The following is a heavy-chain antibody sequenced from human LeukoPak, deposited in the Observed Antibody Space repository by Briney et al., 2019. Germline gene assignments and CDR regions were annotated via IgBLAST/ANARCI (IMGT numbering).Heavy chain of an antibody. V-gene: IGHV4-30-2*01. Sequence: SETLSLTCAVSGVSITSDTYYWSWLRQPPGKGLEWIGYILHSGSTYHHPSFKSRVTISVDTSKNQFSLKLSSVTAADTAVYFCARTRDFWSAYFDYWGQGILVTVSS. CDR1: GVSITSDTYY. J-gene: IGHJ4*02. CDR3: ARTRDFWSAYFDY. CDR2: ILHSGST. D-gene: IGHD3-3*01.